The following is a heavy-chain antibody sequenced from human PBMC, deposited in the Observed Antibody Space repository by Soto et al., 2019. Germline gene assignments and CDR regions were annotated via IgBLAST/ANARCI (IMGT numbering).Heavy chain of an antibody. J-gene: IGHJ5*01. Sequence: EVQLVQSGAELKKPGESLEISCQGSGYSFNNYWIGWVRHMPGKGLEWMGIIYADDSDTRYSPSFQGQVNISADKSISTAYLQWSSLKASDTAMYYGARRDLPGGWFDYWGQGTLVTVSS. CDR2: IYADDSDT. CDR3: ARRDLPGGWFDY. CDR1: GYSFNNYW. V-gene: IGHV5-51*01.